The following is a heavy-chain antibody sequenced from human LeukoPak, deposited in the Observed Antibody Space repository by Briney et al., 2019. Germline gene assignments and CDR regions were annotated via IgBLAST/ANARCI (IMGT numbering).Heavy chain of an antibody. Sequence: GGSLRLSCAASGFTFRDSAMTWVRHVPGKGLEWVSLISYSGGNAYYADSVKGRFTISRDNSENTLSLQMNSPRVEDTARYYCAKDIQLSTWGLGTMVTVSS. CDR2: ISYSGGNA. CDR1: GFTFRDSA. D-gene: IGHD3-16*02. V-gene: IGHV3-23*01. J-gene: IGHJ3*01. CDR3: AKDIQLST.